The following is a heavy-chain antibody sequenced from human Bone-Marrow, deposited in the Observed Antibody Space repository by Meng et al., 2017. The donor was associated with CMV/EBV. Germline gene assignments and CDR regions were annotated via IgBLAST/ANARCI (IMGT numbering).Heavy chain of an antibody. CDR1: GNTLTDLS. D-gene: IGHD2-2*01. CDR2: FEPVDGET. Sequence: ASVKVSCKVSGNTLTDLSIHWVRQAPGKGLEWMGGFEPVDGETRYAQSFQGRVTMTEDSATETAYMELSSLTSEDTAVYYCATGSREYCSSTSCYHVDFWGLGKLVTVYS. J-gene: IGHJ4*02. V-gene: IGHV1-24*01. CDR3: ATGSREYCSSTSCYHVDF.